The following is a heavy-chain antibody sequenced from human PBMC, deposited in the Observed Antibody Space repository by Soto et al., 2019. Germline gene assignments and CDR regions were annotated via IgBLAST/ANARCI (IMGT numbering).Heavy chain of an antibody. V-gene: IGHV3-66*01. J-gene: IGHJ5*02. CDR1: GFTVSSNY. Sequence: EVQLVESGGGLVQPGGSLRLSCAASGFTVSSNYMSWVRQAPGKGLEWVSVIYSGGSTYYADSVKGRFTISKDNSKNTLYLQMNSLRAGDTAVYYWARDPNDYGWFDPGGQGTLVPVSS. CDR2: IYSGGST. D-gene: IGHD4-17*01. CDR3: ARDPNDYGWFDP.